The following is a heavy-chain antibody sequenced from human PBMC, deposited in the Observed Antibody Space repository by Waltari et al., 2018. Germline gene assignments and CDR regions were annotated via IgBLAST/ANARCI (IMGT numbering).Heavy chain of an antibody. CDR2: IKHSGST. V-gene: IGHV4-34*01. D-gene: IGHD2-2*01. Sequence: QVQLQQWGAGLLKPSETLSLTCAVYGGSFSGYYWSWIRQPPGKGLEWIGEIKHSGSTNYNPSLKSRVTISVDTSKNQFSLKLSSGTAADTAVYYCAGGYCSSTSCYYYMDVWGKGTTVTISS. CDR3: AGGYCSSTSCYYYMDV. J-gene: IGHJ6*03. CDR1: GGSFSGYY.